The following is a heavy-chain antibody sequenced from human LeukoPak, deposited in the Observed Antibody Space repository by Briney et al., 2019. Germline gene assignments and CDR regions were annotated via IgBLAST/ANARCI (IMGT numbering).Heavy chain of an antibody. J-gene: IGHJ4*02. CDR3: ATYRYGGSYPYYFDY. Sequence: PGGSLRLSCAASGFTFSSYAMSWVRQAPGKGLEWVSAISGSGGSTYYADSVKGRFTSSRDNSKNTLYLQMNSLRAEDTAVYYCATYRYGGSYPYYFDYWGQGTLVTVSS. D-gene: IGHD1-26*01. V-gene: IGHV3-23*01. CDR1: GFTFSSYA. CDR2: ISGSGGST.